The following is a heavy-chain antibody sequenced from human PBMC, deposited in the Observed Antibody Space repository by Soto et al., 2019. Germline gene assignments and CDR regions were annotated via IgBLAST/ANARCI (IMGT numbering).Heavy chain of an antibody. CDR3: AKEDTSSGSLDY. CDR1: GFPFGENA. CDR2: ISDSGATT. D-gene: IGHD6-19*01. Sequence: GGSLRLSCAASGFPFGENAMSWVRQAPGKGLEWVSGISDSGATTYYADSVRGRFTISRDNSKNTLYLQMKSLRAEDSASYYCAKEDTSSGSLDYWGQGTLVTVSS. V-gene: IGHV3-23*01. J-gene: IGHJ4*02.